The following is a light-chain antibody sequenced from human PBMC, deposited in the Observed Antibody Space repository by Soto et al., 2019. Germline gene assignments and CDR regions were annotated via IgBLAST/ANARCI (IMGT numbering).Light chain of an antibody. CDR3: QQSYSTPIH. CDR1: QSISIY. CDR2: AAS. J-gene: IGKJ5*01. V-gene: IGKV1-39*01. Sequence: DIQMTQSPSSLSASVGDRVTITCRASQSISIYLNWYQQKPGKAPKLLIYAASSLQSGVPSRFSGSGSGTDFTLTISSLQPEDFATYYCQQSYSTPIHFGQGTRLEIK.